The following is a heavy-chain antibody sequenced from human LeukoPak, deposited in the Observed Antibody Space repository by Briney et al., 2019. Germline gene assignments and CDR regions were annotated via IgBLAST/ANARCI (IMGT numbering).Heavy chain of an antibody. CDR2: IYTSGSS. CDR3: ARGPPNPDTAMAYFDY. J-gene: IGHJ4*02. Sequence: SETLSLTCTVSGGSISSYYWSWIRQPAGKGLEWIGRIYTSGSSNYNPSLKSRVTMSVDTSKNQFSLKLSSVTAADTAVYYCARGPPNPDTAMAYFDYWGQGTLVTVSS. CDR1: GGSISSYY. V-gene: IGHV4-4*07. D-gene: IGHD5-18*01.